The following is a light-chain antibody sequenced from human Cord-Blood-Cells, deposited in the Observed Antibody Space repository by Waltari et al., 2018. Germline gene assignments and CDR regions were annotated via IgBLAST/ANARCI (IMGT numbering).Light chain of an antibody. J-gene: IGKJ2*01. CDR3: QQYYSTHT. CDR1: QSVLYSSNNKNY. CDR2: WAA. Sequence: DIVMTQSPDSLAVSLGARAPINCKSSQSVLYSSNNKNYLAWYQQKPGQPPKLLIYWAATRESGVPDRFSGSGSGTDFTLTISSLQAEDVAVYYCQQYYSTHTFGQGTKLEIK. V-gene: IGKV4-1*01.